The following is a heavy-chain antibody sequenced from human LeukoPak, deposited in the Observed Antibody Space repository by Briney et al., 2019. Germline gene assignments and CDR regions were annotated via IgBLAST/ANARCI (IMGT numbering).Heavy chain of an antibody. V-gene: IGHV3-21*01. Sequence: GGPLRLSCAASGFTFSTYSMNWVRQAPGKGLEWVSSVSSTSSYIYYADSVKGRFTISRDNAKNSLYLQMSSLRIEDTAVYYCASKSGSDAFDIWGQGTMVTVSS. J-gene: IGHJ3*02. CDR1: GFTFSTYS. CDR2: VSSTSSYI. CDR3: ASKSGSDAFDI. D-gene: IGHD1-26*01.